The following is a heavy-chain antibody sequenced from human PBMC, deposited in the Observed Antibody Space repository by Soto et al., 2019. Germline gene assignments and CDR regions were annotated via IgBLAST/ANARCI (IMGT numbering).Heavy chain of an antibody. J-gene: IGHJ4*02. V-gene: IGHV1-3*01. CDR2: INGSNGDT. CDR1: GYTFTSYA. D-gene: IGHD6-25*01. Sequence: QVQLVQSGAEVKKPGASVKVSCKASGYTFTSYAIHWVRQAPGQRLEWMGWINGSNGDTKYSEEFQGRVTITRDTSASTAYMELSTLRPEDTAVYYCATAYSSGWAFDNWCQGTLVTGSS. CDR3: ATAYSSGWAFDN.